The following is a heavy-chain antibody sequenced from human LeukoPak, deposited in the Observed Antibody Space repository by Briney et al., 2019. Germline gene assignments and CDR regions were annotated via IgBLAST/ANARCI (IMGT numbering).Heavy chain of an antibody. Sequence: RGSLRLSCAASGFTFSSYSMNWVRQAPGKGLEWVSSISSSSTYIYYADSVKGRFTISRDNAKNTLYLQMNSLRAEDTAVYYCARDYSYAMDVWGQGTTVTVSS. CDR3: ARDYSYAMDV. CDR1: GFTFSSYS. J-gene: IGHJ6*02. CDR2: ISSSSTYI. V-gene: IGHV3-21*01.